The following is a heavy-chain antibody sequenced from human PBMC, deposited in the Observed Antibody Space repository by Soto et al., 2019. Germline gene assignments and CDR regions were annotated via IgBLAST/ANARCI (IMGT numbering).Heavy chain of an antibody. V-gene: IGHV6-1*01. J-gene: IGHJ6*02. Sequence: SQTLSLTCAISGDSVSSNSAAWNWIRQSPSRGLEWLGRTYYRSKWYNDYAVSVKSRITINPDTSKNQFSLQLNSVTPEDTAVYYCARSGTGRGPYYYYYYGMDVWGQGTTVTVSS. CDR2: TYYRSKWYN. CDR1: GDSVSSNSAA. D-gene: IGHD3-10*01. CDR3: ARSGTGRGPYYYYYYGMDV.